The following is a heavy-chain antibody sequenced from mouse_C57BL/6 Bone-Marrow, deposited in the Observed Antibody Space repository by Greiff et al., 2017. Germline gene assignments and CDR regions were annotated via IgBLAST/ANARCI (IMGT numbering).Heavy chain of an antibody. Sequence: EVKLEESGGGLVKPGGSLKLSCAASGFTFSSYAMSWVRQTPEKRLEWVATISDGGSYTYYPDNVKGRFTIARDNAKNNLYLQMSHLKSEDTAMYYCARQVWTGTFAYWGQGTLVTVSA. CDR3: ARQVWTGTFAY. CDR1: GFTFSSYA. V-gene: IGHV5-4*03. D-gene: IGHD4-1*01. CDR2: ISDGGSYT. J-gene: IGHJ3*01.